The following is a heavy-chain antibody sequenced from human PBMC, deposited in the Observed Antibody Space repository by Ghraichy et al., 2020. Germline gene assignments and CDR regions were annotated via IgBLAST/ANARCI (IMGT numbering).Heavy chain of an antibody. V-gene: IGHV3-23*01. CDR2: IASNVGTT. D-gene: IGHD1-26*01. J-gene: IGHJ4*02. Sequence: GGSLRLSCAASGFTFTSYHMTWVRQAPGKRLEWVSSIASNVGTTYYAGSVKGRFTISRDNSKNTLYLQMNSLRAEDTALYYCASSKLFATILDFWGQGTLVTVS. CDR1: GFTFTSYH. CDR3: ASSKLFATILDF.